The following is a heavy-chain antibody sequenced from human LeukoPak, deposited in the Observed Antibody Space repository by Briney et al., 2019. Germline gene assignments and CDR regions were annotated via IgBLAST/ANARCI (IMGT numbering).Heavy chain of an antibody. D-gene: IGHD2-21*02. V-gene: IGHV3-30-3*01. CDR1: GFTFGGYA. CDR2: ISYDGTNK. CDR3: ARESPACGEDCYFDY. J-gene: IGHJ4*02. Sequence: GGSLRLSCAASGFTFGGYAMHWVRQAPGRGLEWVAGISYDGTNKYYADSVKGRFTISRDNSKNTLYLQMNSLRTDDTAVYYCARESPACGEDCYFDYWGQGTLVTVSS.